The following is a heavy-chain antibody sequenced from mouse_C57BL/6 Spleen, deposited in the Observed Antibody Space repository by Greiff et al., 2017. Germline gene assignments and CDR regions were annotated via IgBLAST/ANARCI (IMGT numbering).Heavy chain of an antibody. Sequence: QVQLQQPGAELVRPGSSVKLSCKASGYTFTSYWMHWVKQRPIQGLEWIGNIYPSDSETHYNQKFKDKATLTVDKSSSTAYMQLNILTTEDSAVYYCANKGTTAGSYASDYWGQGTSVTVSS. J-gene: IGHJ4*01. V-gene: IGHV1-52*01. CDR2: IYPSDSET. CDR1: GYTFTSYW. CDR3: ANKGTTAGSYASDY. D-gene: IGHD1-2*01.